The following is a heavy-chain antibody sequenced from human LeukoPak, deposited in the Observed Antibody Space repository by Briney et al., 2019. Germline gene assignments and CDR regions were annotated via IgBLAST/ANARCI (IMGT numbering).Heavy chain of an antibody. D-gene: IGHD3-22*01. J-gene: IGHJ4*02. V-gene: IGHV1-69*01. Sequence: ASVKVPCKASGGTFSSYAISWVRQAPGQGLEWMGGIIPIFGTANYAQKFQGRVTITADESTSTAYMELSSLRSEDTAVYYCASLATYYYDSSGYSFDYWGQGTLVTVSS. CDR1: GGTFSSYA. CDR2: IIPIFGTA. CDR3: ASLATYYYDSSGYSFDY.